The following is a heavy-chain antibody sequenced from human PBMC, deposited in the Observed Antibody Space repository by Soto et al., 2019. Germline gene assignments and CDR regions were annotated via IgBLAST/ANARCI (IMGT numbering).Heavy chain of an antibody. CDR2: IWYDGSNT. CDR3: ARETLEYCGGDCYSPFDY. D-gene: IGHD2-21*02. V-gene: IGHV3-33*01. J-gene: IGHJ4*02. Sequence: SLRLSCAASGFTFSNYGIHWVRQAPGKGLEWVAVIWYDGSNTYYADSVKGRFTISRDKSKNTLYLQMNSLRAEDTAVYYCARETLEYCGGDCYSPFDYWGQGTLVTVSS. CDR1: GFTFSNYG.